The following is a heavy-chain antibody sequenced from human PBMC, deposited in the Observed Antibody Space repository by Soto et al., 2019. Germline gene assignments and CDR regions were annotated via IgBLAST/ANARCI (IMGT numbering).Heavy chain of an antibody. CDR2: INHSGST. Sequence: SETLSLTCAVYGGSFSGYYWNWIRQPPGKGLEWIGEINHSGSTDYNPSLKSRVTISVDTSKNQFSLKLSSVTAADTAVYYCARDLITMVRGVDPLYGMDVWGQGTTVTVSS. D-gene: IGHD3-10*01. J-gene: IGHJ6*02. CDR1: GGSFSGYY. CDR3: ARDLITMVRGVDPLYGMDV. V-gene: IGHV4-34*09.